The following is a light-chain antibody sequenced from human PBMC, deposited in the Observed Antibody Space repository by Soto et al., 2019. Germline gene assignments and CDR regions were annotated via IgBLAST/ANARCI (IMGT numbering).Light chain of an antibody. Sequence: QSVLTQPASVSGSPGQSITISCTGTSSDIGSYNLVSWYQHLPGKAPKLIIYEGTKRSSGVSNRFSGSKSGNTASLTISGLRAEDAADYYCCAYAGSATFVVFGGGTKLTVL. J-gene: IGLJ3*02. V-gene: IGLV2-23*03. CDR3: CAYAGSATFVV. CDR2: EGT. CDR1: SSDIGSYNL.